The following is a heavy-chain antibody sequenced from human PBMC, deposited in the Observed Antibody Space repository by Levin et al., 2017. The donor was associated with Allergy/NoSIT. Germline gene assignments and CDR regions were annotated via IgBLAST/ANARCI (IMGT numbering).Heavy chain of an antibody. J-gene: IGHJ4*02. D-gene: IGHD4-17*01. Sequence: PSETLSLTCSVSGGSISSGGFYWNWIRQHPETGLEWIGYISYSGNTNYNPSLKSRVTISVDTSNNQFSLSLSSVTAADTAVYYCARAEVNGFGDYVHDYWGQGARVTVSS. CDR2: ISYSGNT. CDR3: ARAEVNGFGDYVHDY. CDR1: GGSISSGGFY. V-gene: IGHV4-31*03.